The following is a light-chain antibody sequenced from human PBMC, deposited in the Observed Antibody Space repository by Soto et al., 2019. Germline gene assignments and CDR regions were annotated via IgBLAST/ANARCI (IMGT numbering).Light chain of an antibody. CDR2: LAS. J-gene: IGKJ1*01. Sequence: DIRMTQSPSSLSASVGDRFTITCRASQSISNYLNWYQQKPGKAPELLIYLASSLQSGVPSRFSGSGSGTDFTLTISSLQPEDFATYYCQQSYSSPRTFGQGTKVDIK. CDR3: QQSYSSPRT. V-gene: IGKV1-39*01. CDR1: QSISNY.